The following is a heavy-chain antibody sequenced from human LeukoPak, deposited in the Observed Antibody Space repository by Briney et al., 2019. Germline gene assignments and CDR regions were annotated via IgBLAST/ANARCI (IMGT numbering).Heavy chain of an antibody. J-gene: IGHJ4*02. CDR1: GFTFSSYG. V-gene: IGHV3-23*01. CDR3: AKRPLHYYDILTAYYLDY. Sequence: PGGSLRLSCAASGFTFSSYGMSWVRQAPGKGLEWVSAISGFGGSTYYADSVKGRFTISRDNSKNTLYLQMSSLRAEDTAVYYCAKRPLHYYDILTAYYLDYWGQGTLVTVSS. CDR2: ISGFGGST. D-gene: IGHD3-9*01.